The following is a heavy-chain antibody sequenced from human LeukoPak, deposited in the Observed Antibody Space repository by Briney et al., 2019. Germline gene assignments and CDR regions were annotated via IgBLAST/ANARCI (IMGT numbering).Heavy chain of an antibody. V-gene: IGHV1-69*13. CDR2: IIPIFGTA. Sequence: SVKVSCKASGGTFSSYAISWVRQAPGQGLEWMGGIIPIFGTANYAQKFQGRVTITADESTSTAYMELSSLRSEDTAVYYCAPYYYDSSGYYQRSDYWGQGTLVTVSS. J-gene: IGHJ4*02. D-gene: IGHD3-22*01. CDR1: GGTFSSYA. CDR3: APYYYDSSGYYQRSDY.